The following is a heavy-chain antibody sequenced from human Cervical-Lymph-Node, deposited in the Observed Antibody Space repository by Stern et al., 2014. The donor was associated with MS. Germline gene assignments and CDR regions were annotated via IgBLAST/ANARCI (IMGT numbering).Heavy chain of an antibody. V-gene: IGHV3-9*01. J-gene: IGHJ5*02. Sequence: EVQLVESGGGLVQPGRSLRLSCAASGFTFDDYAMHWVRQAPGKGLEWVSGISWYRGGTGYAASVKGRFTMSGDKPTNTLYLQMNSLRAEDTALYYCAKDGYDSSGYWYNRSDPWGQGTLVTVSS. CDR3: AKDGYDSSGYWYNRSDP. CDR2: ISWYRGGT. D-gene: IGHD3-22*01. CDR1: GFTFDDYA.